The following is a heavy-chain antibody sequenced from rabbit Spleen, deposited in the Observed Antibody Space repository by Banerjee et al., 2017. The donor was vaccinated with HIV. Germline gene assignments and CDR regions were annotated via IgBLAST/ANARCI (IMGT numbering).Heavy chain of an antibody. V-gene: IGHV1S45*01. Sequence: QEQLVESGGGLVKPEGSLKLSCTASGFSFSGSVYVCWVRQAPGKGLEWVACIYAGAGAYTAYASWAKGRFAVSKTSPTTVTLQMTSLTAADTATYFCARDPAYASGGGASIPYLWGPGTLVTVS. D-gene: IGHD1-1*01. J-gene: IGHJ4*01. CDR1: GFSFSGSVY. CDR2: IYAGAGAYT. CDR3: ARDPAYASGGGASIPYL.